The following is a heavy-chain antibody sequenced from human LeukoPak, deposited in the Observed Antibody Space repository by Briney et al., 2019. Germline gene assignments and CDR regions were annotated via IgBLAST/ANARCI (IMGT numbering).Heavy chain of an antibody. D-gene: IGHD6-13*01. J-gene: IGHJ4*02. CDR1: GFTFGSYA. Sequence: PGGSLRLSCTASGFTFGSYAMSWVRQAPGKGLEWVSDISESGGSTYYADSAKGRFTISRDNSKNTLFLQMNSLRAEDTAVYYCAKDHIRRDGYSDFDYWGQGTLVTASS. V-gene: IGHV3-23*01. CDR2: ISESGGST. CDR3: AKDHIRRDGYSDFDY.